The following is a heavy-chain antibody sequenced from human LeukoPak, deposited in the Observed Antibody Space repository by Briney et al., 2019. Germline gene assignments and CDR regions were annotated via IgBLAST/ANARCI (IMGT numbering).Heavy chain of an antibody. J-gene: IGHJ4*02. V-gene: IGHV3-7*03. CDR3: ARAEGATMLDY. CDR2: IKPDGGEK. Sequence: GGSLRLSCAASGFTFSSYSMTWVRQAPGKGLEWVANIKPDGGEKYYVDSVRGRFTISRDNAKNSLYLQMNSLRAEDTAVYYCARAEGATMLDYWGQGTLVTVSS. D-gene: IGHD5-12*01. CDR1: GFTFSSYS.